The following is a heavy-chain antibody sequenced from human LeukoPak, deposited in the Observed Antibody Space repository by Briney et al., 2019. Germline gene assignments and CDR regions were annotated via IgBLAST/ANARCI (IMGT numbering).Heavy chain of an antibody. J-gene: IGHJ5*02. CDR3: ARMDYYGSGTYHSWFDP. V-gene: IGHV4-61*02. D-gene: IGHD3-10*01. CDR1: GDSISTGGYF. Sequence: SETLSLTCTVSGDSISTGGYFWSWIRQPAGKGLEWIGRIYAGGKTNYNPSLRSRVTISVDTSSNQFSLKLNSVTAADTAVYYCARMDYYGSGTYHSWFDPWGQGTLVTVSS. CDR2: IYAGGKT.